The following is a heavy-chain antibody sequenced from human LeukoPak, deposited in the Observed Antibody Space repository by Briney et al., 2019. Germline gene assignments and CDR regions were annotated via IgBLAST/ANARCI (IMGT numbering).Heavy chain of an antibody. CDR1: GFTVSNNY. CDR2: ISSSGSTI. D-gene: IGHD1-26*01. V-gene: IGHV3-11*04. CDR3: ARDGEWELLFDY. J-gene: IGHJ4*02. Sequence: PGGSLRLSCAASGFTVSNNYMNWVRQAPGKGLEWVSYISSSGSTIYYADSVKGRFTISRDNAKNSLYLQMNSLRAEDTAVYYCARDGEWELLFDYWGQGTLVTVSS.